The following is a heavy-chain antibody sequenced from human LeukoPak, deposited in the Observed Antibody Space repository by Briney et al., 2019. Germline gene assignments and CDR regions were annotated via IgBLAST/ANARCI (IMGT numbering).Heavy chain of an antibody. CDR1: GGSISSGGYS. CDR2: IYHSGST. Sequence: SQTLSLTCAVSGGSISSGGYSWSWIRQPPGKGLEWIGYIYHSGSTYYNPSLKSRVTISVDRSKNQFSLKLSSVTAADTAVYYCARHKILELLLFRKNWYFDLWGRGTLVTVSS. CDR3: ARHKILELLLFRKNWYFDL. D-gene: IGHD3-3*01. J-gene: IGHJ2*01. V-gene: IGHV4-30-2*01.